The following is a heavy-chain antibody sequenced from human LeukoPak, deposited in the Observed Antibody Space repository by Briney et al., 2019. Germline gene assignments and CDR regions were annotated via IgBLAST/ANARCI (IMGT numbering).Heavy chain of an antibody. CDR3: ARAPYCSSTSCPPPYYYYYMDV. D-gene: IGHD2-2*01. Sequence: GASVKVSCKASGYTFTSYDINWVRQATGQGLEWMGWMNPNSGNTGYAQKFQGRVTITRNTSISTAYMELSSLRSEDTAVYYCARAPYCSSTSCPPPYYYYYMDVWGKGTTVTVSS. CDR1: GYTFTSYD. CDR2: MNPNSGNT. V-gene: IGHV1-8*03. J-gene: IGHJ6*03.